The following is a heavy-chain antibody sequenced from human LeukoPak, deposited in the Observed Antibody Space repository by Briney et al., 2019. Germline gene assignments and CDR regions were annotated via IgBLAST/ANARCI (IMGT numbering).Heavy chain of an antibody. Sequence: SETLSLTCAVSGGSISSGGYYWSWIRQPPGKGLEWIGEINHSGSTNYNPSLKSRVTISVDTSKNQFSLKLSSVTAADTAVYYCARGYQKWLSHALYYFDYWGQGTLVTVSS. D-gene: IGHD3-22*01. CDR2: INHSGST. V-gene: IGHV4-34*01. CDR3: ARGYQKWLSHALYYFDY. J-gene: IGHJ4*02. CDR1: GGSISSGGYY.